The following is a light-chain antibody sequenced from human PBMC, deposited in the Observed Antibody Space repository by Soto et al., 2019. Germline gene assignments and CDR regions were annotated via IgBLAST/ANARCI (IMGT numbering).Light chain of an antibody. CDR2: AAY. CDR3: QLLNDSPPVT. Sequence: DIQLTQSPSFLSASVGDTVTITCRASQAIDNYLAWYQHAPGKAPRLLIYAAYTLQSGVPKRFSGSGSGTEFSLTISSLLPEDCATYYCQLLNDSPPVTFCQGTRLEIK. V-gene: IGKV1-9*01. J-gene: IGKJ5*01. CDR1: QAIDNY.